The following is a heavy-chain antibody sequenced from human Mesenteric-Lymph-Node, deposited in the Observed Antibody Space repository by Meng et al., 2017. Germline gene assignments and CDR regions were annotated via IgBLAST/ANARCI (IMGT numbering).Heavy chain of an antibody. CDR1: GGSISSYY. CDR3: ARQSGYFDY. Sequence: QLQGSGPGLVKPSETLSLTCTVSGGSISSYYWSWIRQPPGKGLEWIGHIYYSGSTNYNPSLKSRVTISVDTSKNQFSLKLSSVTATDTAVYYCARQSGYFDYWGQGTLVTVSS. J-gene: IGHJ4*02. CDR2: IYYSGST. D-gene: IGHD3-10*01. V-gene: IGHV4-59*08.